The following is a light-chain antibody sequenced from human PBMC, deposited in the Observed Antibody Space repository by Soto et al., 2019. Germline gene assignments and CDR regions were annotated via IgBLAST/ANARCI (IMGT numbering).Light chain of an antibody. J-gene: IGLJ3*02. CDR2: NNN. V-gene: IGLV1-40*01. CDR3: QSYDTSLSASV. CDR1: SSNIGATYE. Sequence: QLVLTQPPSVSGAPGQRVTISCTGSSSNIGATYEVHWYQQLPGTAPKLLIYNNNNRPSGVPDRFSGSKSGSSASLAITGLQVEDEADYYCQSYDTSLSASVFGGGTKLTVL.